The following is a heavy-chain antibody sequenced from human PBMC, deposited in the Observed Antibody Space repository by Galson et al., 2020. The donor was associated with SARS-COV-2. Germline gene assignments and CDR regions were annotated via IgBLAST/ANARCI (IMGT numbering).Heavy chain of an antibody. CDR1: GGSISSYY. V-gene: IGHV4-59*13. Sequence: SETLSLTCTVSGGSISSYYWSWIRQPPGKGLEWLGYIYYSGSTNYNPSLKSRVTISVDTSKNQFSLKLSSVTAADTAVYYCARGYDYVWGSYRNGWYFDLWGRGTLVTVSS. CDR3: ARGYDYVWGSYRNGWYFDL. J-gene: IGHJ2*01. CDR2: IYYSGST. D-gene: IGHD3-16*02.